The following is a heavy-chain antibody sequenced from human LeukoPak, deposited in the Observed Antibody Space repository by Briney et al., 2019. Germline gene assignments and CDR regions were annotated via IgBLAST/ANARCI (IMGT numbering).Heavy chain of an antibody. CDR3: ARERGRVYSYSKGFDY. J-gene: IGHJ4*02. Sequence: PSETLSLTCTVSGGSISSYYWSWIRQPPGKGLEWIRYIYYSGSTNYNPSLKSRVTISVDTSKNQFSLKLSSVTAADTAVYYCARERGRVYSYSKGFDYWGQGSLVTVSS. V-gene: IGHV4-59*01. D-gene: IGHD5-18*01. CDR1: GGSISSYY. CDR2: IYYSGST.